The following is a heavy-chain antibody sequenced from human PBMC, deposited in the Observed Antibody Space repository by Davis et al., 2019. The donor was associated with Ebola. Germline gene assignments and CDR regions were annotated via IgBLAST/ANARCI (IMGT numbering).Heavy chain of an antibody. V-gene: IGHV4-34*01. Sequence: PSETLSLTCAVYGGSFSGYYWSWIRQPPGKGLEWIGEINHSRSTKYNPSLKSRVTISVDTSKNQFSLKLSSVTAADTAVYYCARGAARYSGYDFTYYYYGMDVWGQGTTVTVSS. CDR3: ARGAARYSGYDFTYYYYGMDV. J-gene: IGHJ6*02. CDR1: GGSFSGYY. CDR2: INHSRST. D-gene: IGHD5-12*01.